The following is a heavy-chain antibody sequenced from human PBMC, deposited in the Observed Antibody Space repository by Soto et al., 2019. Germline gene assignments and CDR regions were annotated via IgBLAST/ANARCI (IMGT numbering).Heavy chain of an antibody. D-gene: IGHD2-2*01. J-gene: IGHJ6*02. CDR3: AVLPTAMSPFFYVMAG. V-gene: IGHV1-18*01. CDR2: ISAFNGNT. CDR1: GYTFTSYG. Sequence: GASVKVSCKASGYTFTSYGISWVRQAPGQGLEWMGWISAFNGNTNYAQKLQGRVTMTTDTPTSTAYMELRSLRSDDTAVYYCAVLPTAMSPFFYVMAGWGQGTTVTVSS.